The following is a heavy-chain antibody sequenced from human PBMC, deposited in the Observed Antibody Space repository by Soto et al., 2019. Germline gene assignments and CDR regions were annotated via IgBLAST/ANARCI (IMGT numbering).Heavy chain of an antibody. CDR3: ARELYSSSWDPYYYYGMDV. Sequence: SETLSLPCTVSGGSISSGGYYWSWIRQHPGKGLEWIGYIYYSGSTYYNPSLKSRVTISVDTSKNQFSLKLSSVTAADTAVYYCARELYSSSWDPYYYYGMDVWGQGTTVTVSS. J-gene: IGHJ6*02. CDR2: IYYSGST. V-gene: IGHV4-31*03. CDR1: GGSISSGGYY. D-gene: IGHD6-13*01.